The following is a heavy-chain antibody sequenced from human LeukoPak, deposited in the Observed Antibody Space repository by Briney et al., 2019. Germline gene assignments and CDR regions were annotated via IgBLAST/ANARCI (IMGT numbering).Heavy chain of an antibody. CDR2: IYYDGSI. V-gene: IGHV4-28*05. D-gene: IGHD2-21*01. Sequence: PSDTLSLTCAVSGFSIRSSNWWGWIRQPPGKGREWIGYIYYDGSIYYNPSLRSRVTMSVDTSKNQFSLRLNSVTAVDTAVYYCAIKVAGWFGPWGQGTLVTVSS. J-gene: IGHJ5*02. CDR3: AIKVAGWFGP. CDR1: GFSIRSSNW.